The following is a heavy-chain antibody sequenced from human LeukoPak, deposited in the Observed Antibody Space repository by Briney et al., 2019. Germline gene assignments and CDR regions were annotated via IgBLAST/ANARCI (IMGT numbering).Heavy chain of an antibody. Sequence: GGSLRLSCAASGFTFSSYAMSWVRQAPGKGLEWVSYISSSGSTIYYADSVKGRFTISRDNAKNSLYLQMNSLRAEDTAVYYCARTTVTTFGFDYWGQGTLVTVSS. J-gene: IGHJ4*02. V-gene: IGHV3-48*04. CDR3: ARTTVTTFGFDY. CDR2: ISSSGSTI. CDR1: GFTFSSYA. D-gene: IGHD4-17*01.